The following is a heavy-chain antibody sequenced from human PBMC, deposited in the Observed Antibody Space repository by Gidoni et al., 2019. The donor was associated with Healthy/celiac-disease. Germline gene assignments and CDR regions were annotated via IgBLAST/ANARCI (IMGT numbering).Heavy chain of an antibody. CDR3: AKGTNGVPAARRSYYFDY. D-gene: IGHD2-2*01. J-gene: IGHJ4*02. CDR2: ISGSGGST. CDR1: GFTFSSSA. V-gene: IGHV3-23*01. Sequence: EVQLLEYAGGLVQPGGSRRLSCAASGFTFSSSARSWVLQAPGKGLGVVSAISGSGGSTYYANTVKGRFTIYRDNFKNTLYLQMNSLRAEETAVYYCAKGTNGVPAARRSYYFDYWGQGTLVTVSS.